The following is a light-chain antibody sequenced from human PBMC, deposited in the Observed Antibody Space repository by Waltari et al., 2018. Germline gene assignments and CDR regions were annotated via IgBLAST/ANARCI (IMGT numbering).Light chain of an antibody. CDR1: HSVSSSY. V-gene: IGKV3-20*01. CDR3: QQYGSSPWT. J-gene: IGKJ1*01. Sequence: ELVLTQSPGPLSLSPGERATLSCRASHSVSSSYLAWYQQKPGQAPRLLIYGASSRFTGIPDRFSGSGSGTDFTLTISRLEPEDFAVYYCQQYGSSPWTFGQGTKVEIK. CDR2: GAS.